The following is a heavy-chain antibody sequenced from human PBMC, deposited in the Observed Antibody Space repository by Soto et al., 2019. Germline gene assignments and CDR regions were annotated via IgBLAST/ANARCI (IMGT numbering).Heavy chain of an antibody. CDR2: ISSASSET. CDR3: ARVDY. CDR1: GXTFSRVS. Sequence: GSLRLSCDDSGXTFSRVSMNWVRQVHGKGLEWVASISSASSETLYADSVKGRFIISRDNAQNSLFLQMNTLRPEDSAIYYCARVDYWGPGTQGTVSS. V-gene: IGHV3-21*04. J-gene: IGHJ4*02.